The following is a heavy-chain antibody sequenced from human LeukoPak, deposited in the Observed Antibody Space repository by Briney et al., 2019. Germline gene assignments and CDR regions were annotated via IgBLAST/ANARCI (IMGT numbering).Heavy chain of an antibody. V-gene: IGHV3-30-3*01. Sequence: GGSLRLSCAASGFTFSSYAMSWVRQAPGKGLEWVAIISFDGSNTYYADSVKGRFTISRDNSKNTLYLQINSLKTEDTAVYSCARGRYFSPYYFDFWGQGTLVTVSS. D-gene: IGHD2/OR15-2a*01. CDR1: GFTFSSYA. CDR3: ARGRYFSPYYFDF. CDR2: ISFDGSNT. J-gene: IGHJ4*02.